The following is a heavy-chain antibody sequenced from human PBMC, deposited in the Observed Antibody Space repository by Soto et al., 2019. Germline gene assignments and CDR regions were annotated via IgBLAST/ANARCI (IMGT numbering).Heavy chain of an antibody. J-gene: IGHJ4*02. CDR1: GFTFSGYW. CDR2: IKEDGSEK. V-gene: IGHV3-7*01. D-gene: IGHD4-4*01. CDR3: ARGGAVTGRFEY. Sequence: EVQLVESGGDLVQPGGSLRLSCAASGFTFSGYWMSWVRQAPGKGLEWEASIKEDGSEKYYVESVKGRFTISRDNAKNSLYLQMNSLRVEDTAVYYCARGGAVTGRFEYWGQGTLVTVSS.